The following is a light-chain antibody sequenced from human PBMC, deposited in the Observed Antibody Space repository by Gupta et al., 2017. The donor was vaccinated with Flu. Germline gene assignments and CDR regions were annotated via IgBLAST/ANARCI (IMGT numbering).Light chain of an antibody. CDR1: PLPEEY. CDR2: KDR. V-gene: IGLV3-25*02. CDR3: QSADRRGTYWV. J-gene: IGLJ3*02. Sequence: YELTQPPSLSVSQGQTARITCSGEPLPEEYVYWYQQKPGQAPVLVIYKDRDRPPGIPDRFSGSNSGTTVALTISGVQPEDEAVYFCQSADRRGTYWVFGGGTKLTVL.